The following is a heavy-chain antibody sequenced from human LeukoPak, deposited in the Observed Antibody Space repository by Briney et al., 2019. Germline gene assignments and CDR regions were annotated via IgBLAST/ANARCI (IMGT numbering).Heavy chain of an antibody. CDR3: ARFGAPQWSAAPLGISAFDI. V-gene: IGHV1-2*02. D-gene: IGHD3-10*01. Sequence: GASVKVSCKASGYTFTGYYMHWVRQAPGPGLEWMGWINPNTGGTNYAQKFQGRVTMTRDTSITTVYMDLSRLRSDDTAVYYCARFGAPQWSAAPLGISAFDIWGQGTMVTVSS. J-gene: IGHJ3*02. CDR1: GYTFTGYY. CDR2: INPNTGGT.